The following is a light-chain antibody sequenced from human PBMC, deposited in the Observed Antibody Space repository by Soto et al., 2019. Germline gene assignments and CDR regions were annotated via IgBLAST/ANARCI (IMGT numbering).Light chain of an antibody. V-gene: IGLV2-14*01. J-gene: IGLJ1*01. Sequence: QSVLTQPASVSGSPGQSITISCTGTSSDVGGYNSVSWYQQHPGKAPKLVIYEVTNRPSGISNRFSGSKSGNTASLTISGLQAEVTADYYCSSYTSSGTRVFGTGPKVTVL. CDR2: EVT. CDR1: SSDVGGYNS. CDR3: SSYTSSGTRV.